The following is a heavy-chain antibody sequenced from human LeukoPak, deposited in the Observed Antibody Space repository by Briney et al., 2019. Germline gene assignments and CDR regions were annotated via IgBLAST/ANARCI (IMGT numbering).Heavy chain of an antibody. J-gene: IGHJ4*02. V-gene: IGHV3-23*01. CDR3: AKAFRMSGYYFDY. CDR2: ISGSGSST. Sequence: GGFLRLSCAASGFTFSSYAMSWVRQSPGKGLEWLSAISGSGSSTYYADSVKGRFTISRDNSKNKLYLQMNSLRAEDTAVYYCAKAFRMSGYYFDYWGQGTLVTVSS. CDR1: GFTFSSYA. D-gene: IGHD3-3*01.